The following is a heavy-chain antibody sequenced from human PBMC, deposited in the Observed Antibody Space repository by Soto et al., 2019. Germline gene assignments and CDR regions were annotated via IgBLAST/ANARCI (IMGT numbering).Heavy chain of an antibody. CDR2: IIPIFGTA. J-gene: IGHJ4*02. V-gene: IGHV1-69*01. CDR3: ARDRQPIAAAGKGGFDY. Sequence: QVQLVQSGAEVKKPGSSVKVSCKASGGTFSSYAISWVRQAPGQGLEWMGGIIPIFGTANYAQKFQGRVTITADESTSTAYMGLSSRRSEDTAVYYCARDRQPIAAAGKGGFDYGGQETLVTVSS. D-gene: IGHD6-13*01. CDR1: GGTFSSYA.